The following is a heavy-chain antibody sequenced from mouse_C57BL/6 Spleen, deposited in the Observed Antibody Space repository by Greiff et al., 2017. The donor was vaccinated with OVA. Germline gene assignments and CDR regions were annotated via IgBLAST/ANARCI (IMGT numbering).Heavy chain of an antibody. CDR3: ARGKGQFFDY. D-gene: IGHD3-3*01. V-gene: IGHV5-16*01. Sequence: EVKVVESEGGLVQPGSSMKLSCTASGFTFSDYYMAWVRQVPEKGLEWVANINYDGSSTYYLDSLKSRFIISRDNAKNILYLQMSSLKSEDTATYYCARGKGQFFDYWGQGTTLTVSS. CDR1: GFTFSDYY. J-gene: IGHJ2*01. CDR2: INYDGSST.